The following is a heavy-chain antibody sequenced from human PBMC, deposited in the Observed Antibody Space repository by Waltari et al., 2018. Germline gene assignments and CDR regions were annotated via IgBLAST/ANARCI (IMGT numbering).Heavy chain of an antibody. CDR1: GFPFRAYG. CDR2: IWHDGSKK. Sequence: QVELVESGGDVVQTGRSLRLSCATSGFPFRAYGMHWLRQVPGKGLEWVAHIWHDGSKKYYADSVKGRFTISRDNSKNTVYLQISNLRPEDTAMYFCSKPLQFSNVFEVWGQGTRVIVSS. CDR3: SKPLQFSNVFEV. V-gene: IGHV3-33*08. D-gene: IGHD3-16*01. J-gene: IGHJ6*01.